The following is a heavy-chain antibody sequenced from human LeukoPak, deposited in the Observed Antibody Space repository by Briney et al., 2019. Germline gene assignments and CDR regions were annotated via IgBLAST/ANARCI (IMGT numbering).Heavy chain of an antibody. CDR3: ARDLGLYPI. J-gene: IGHJ3*02. D-gene: IGHD2-8*01. Sequence: PGGSLRLSCTASGFTIRSNYMSWVRQAPGKGLEWVSVIYSGGSIYYADSVKGRFTISRDNSKNTLYLQMNSLRAEDTAVYYCARDLGLYPIWGQGTMVTVSS. V-gene: IGHV3-53*01. CDR2: IYSGGSI. CDR1: GFTIRSNY.